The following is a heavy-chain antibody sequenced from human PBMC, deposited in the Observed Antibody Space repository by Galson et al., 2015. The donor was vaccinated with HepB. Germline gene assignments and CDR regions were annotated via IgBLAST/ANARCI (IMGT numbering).Heavy chain of an antibody. V-gene: IGHV3-23*01. CDR3: AKLHDSSGYYTSYYFDY. CDR2: ISGSGGST. D-gene: IGHD3-22*01. Sequence: SLRLSCAASGFTFSSYAMSWVRQAPGKGLEWVSAISGSGGSTYYADSVKGRFTISRDNSKNTLYLQMNSLRAEDTAVYYCAKLHDSSGYYTSYYFDYWGQGTLVTVSS. J-gene: IGHJ4*02. CDR1: GFTFSSYA.